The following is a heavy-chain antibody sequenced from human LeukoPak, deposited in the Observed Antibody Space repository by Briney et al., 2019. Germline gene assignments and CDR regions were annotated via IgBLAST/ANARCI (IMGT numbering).Heavy chain of an antibody. CDR1: GYIFTSYW. D-gene: IGHD2-2*01. J-gene: IGHJ5*02. Sequence: GESLQISCKGSGYIFTSYWIGWVRQMPGKGLEWMGIIYPGDSDTRYSPSFQGQVTISADKSISTAYLQWSSLKASDTAMYYCASAVRYCSSTSCHFDPWGQGTLVTVSS. V-gene: IGHV5-51*01. CDR2: IYPGDSDT. CDR3: ASAVRYCSSTSCHFDP.